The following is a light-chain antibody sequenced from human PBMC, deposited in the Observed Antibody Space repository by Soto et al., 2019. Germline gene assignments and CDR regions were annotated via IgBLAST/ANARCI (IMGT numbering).Light chain of an antibody. CDR3: SSYTSSSTSRV. CDR2: GVS. Sequence: QSALTQPASVSGSPGQSITISCTGTSSDVGGYNYVSWYQQHPGKAPKLMIYGVSNRPSGVSNRFSGSKSGNTASLTISGLQAEDEADYYCSSYTSSSTSRVFGGGTKLTVL. V-gene: IGLV2-14*01. J-gene: IGLJ2*01. CDR1: SSDVGGYNY.